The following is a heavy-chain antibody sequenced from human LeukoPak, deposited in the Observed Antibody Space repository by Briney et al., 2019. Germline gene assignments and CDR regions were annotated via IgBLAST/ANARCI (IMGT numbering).Heavy chain of an antibody. J-gene: IGHJ4*02. CDR3: VLKWLNHAGRF. Sequence: GGSLRLSCAASGFTFSSYSMNWVRQAPGKGLEWVSYISSSSSTIYYADSVKGRFTISRDNAKNSLYLQMNSLRAEDTAVYYCVLKWLNHAGRFWGQGTLVTVSS. V-gene: IGHV3-48*01. CDR2: ISSSSSTI. CDR1: GFTFSSYS. D-gene: IGHD3-22*01.